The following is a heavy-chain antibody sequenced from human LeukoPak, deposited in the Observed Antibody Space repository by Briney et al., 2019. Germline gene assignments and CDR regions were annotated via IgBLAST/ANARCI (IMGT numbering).Heavy chain of an antibody. CDR3: ARGGRGSYMALYFDY. J-gene: IGHJ4*02. D-gene: IGHD1-26*01. Sequence: SETLSLTCTVSGSSISSYYWSWIRQPPGKGLEWIGYIYYSGSTNYNPSLKSRVTISVDTSKNQFSLKLSSVTAADTAVYYCARGGRGSYMALYFDYWGQGTLVTVSS. V-gene: IGHV4-59*01. CDR1: GSSISSYY. CDR2: IYYSGST.